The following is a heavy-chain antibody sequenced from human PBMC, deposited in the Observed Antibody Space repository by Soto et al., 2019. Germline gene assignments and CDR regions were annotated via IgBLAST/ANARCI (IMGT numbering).Heavy chain of an antibody. J-gene: IGHJ6*02. V-gene: IGHV3-21*01. CDR3: ARAYSYGSARMIYYYGMDV. CDR1: GFTFSSYS. Sequence: GGSLRLSCAASGFTFSSYSMNWVRQAPGKGLEWVSSISSSSSYIYYADSVKGRFTISRDNAKNSLYLQMNSLRAEDTAVYYCARAYSYGSARMIYYYGMDVWGQGTTVTVSS. CDR2: ISSSSSYI. D-gene: IGHD5-18*01.